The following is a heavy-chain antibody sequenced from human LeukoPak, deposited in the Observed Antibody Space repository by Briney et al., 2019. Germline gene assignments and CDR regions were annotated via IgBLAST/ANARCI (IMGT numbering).Heavy chain of an antibody. CDR2: INPSGGST. CDR1: GYTFTSYY. J-gene: IGHJ4*02. V-gene: IGHV1-46*01. D-gene: IGHD3-22*01. CDR3: ARDAANYYDSSGYYHYGGAY. Sequence: APVKVSCKASGYTFTSYYMHWVRQAPGQGLEWMGIINPSGGSTSYAQKFQGRVTMTRDTSTSTVYMELSSLRSEDTAVYYCARDAANYYDSSGYYHYGGAYWGQGTLVTVSS.